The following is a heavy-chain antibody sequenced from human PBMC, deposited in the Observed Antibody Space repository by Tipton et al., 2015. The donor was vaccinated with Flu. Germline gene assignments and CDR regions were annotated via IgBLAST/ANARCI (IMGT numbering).Heavy chain of an antibody. D-gene: IGHD4-11*01. Sequence: LRLSCTVSGGSVSPYYWHWVRQSPGKGLEWTGYIYYRGTTGYNPSLKSRVTISVDTSKNQVSLKLTSVTAADTAVYYCARDLVQDYRDQYFGMDVWGQGTTVTVSS. CDR2: IYYRGTT. V-gene: IGHV4-59*02. CDR1: GGSVSPYY. CDR3: ARDLVQDYRDQYFGMDV. J-gene: IGHJ6*02.